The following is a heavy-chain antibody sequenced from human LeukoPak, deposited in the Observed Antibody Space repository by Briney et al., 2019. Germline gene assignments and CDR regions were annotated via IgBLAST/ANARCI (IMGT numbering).Heavy chain of an antibody. V-gene: IGHV4-39*07. D-gene: IGHD2-21*01. CDR3: ASGYCGGARQLGGVDM. J-gene: IGHJ3*02. CDR2: IYYSGST. Sequence: PSETLSLTCTVSGGSISSSSYYWGWIRQPPGKGLEWIGSIYYSGSTYYNPSLKSRVTISVDTSKNQFSLKLSSVTAADTAVYYCASGYCGGARQLGGVDMWGQGTMVTVSS. CDR1: GGSISSSSYY.